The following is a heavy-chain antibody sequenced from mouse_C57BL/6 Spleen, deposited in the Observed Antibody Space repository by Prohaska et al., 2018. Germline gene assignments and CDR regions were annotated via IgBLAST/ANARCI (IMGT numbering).Heavy chain of an antibody. Sequence: HGKSLELIRYINPNNGGTSYNQKFKGKATLTVNKSSSTAYMELRSLTSEDSAVYYCARPYGSSYVLYWYFDVWGTGTTVTVSS. V-gene: IGHV1-22*01. D-gene: IGHD1-1*01. J-gene: IGHJ1*03. CDR3: ARPYGSSYVLYWYFDV. CDR2: INPNNGGT.